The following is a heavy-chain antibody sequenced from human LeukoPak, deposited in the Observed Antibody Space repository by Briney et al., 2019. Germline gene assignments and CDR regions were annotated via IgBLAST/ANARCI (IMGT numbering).Heavy chain of an antibody. Sequence: GGSLRLSCAASGFIFDDYAIHWVRQAPGKGLEWVSGISWSSGSIGYADSVKGRFTISRDNAKNSLYLQMNSLRAEDTALYYCARAIGVTCISTSCYSFDYWGQGTLVTVSS. CDR1: GFIFDDYA. D-gene: IGHD2-2*02. V-gene: IGHV3-9*01. J-gene: IGHJ4*02. CDR3: ARAIGVTCISTSCYSFDY. CDR2: ISWSSGSI.